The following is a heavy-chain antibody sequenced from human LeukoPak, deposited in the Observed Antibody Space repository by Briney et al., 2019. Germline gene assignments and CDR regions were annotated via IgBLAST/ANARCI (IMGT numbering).Heavy chain of an antibody. CDR2: IYSGGST. CDR3: ARGHYDSSGYYPYYFDY. V-gene: IGHV3-53*01. J-gene: IGHJ4*02. D-gene: IGHD3-22*01. CDR1: GFTFSSYA. Sequence: GGSLRLSCAASGFTFSSYAMHWVRQAPGKGLEWVSVIYSGGSTYYADSVKGRFTISRDNSKNTLYLQMNSLRAEDTAVYYCARGHYDSSGYYPYYFDYWGQGTLVTVSS.